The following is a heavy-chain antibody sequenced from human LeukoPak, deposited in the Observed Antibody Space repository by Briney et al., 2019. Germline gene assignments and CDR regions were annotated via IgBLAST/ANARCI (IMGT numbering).Heavy chain of an antibody. V-gene: IGHV3-21*01. CDR1: GFTFSSYS. Sequence: GGSLRLSCAAYGFTFSSYSMNWVRQAPGKGLEWVSSISSSSSYIYYADSVKGRFTISRDNAKNSLYLQMNSLRAEDTAVYYCARDRVRYCSSTSCYGYYYGMDVWGQGTTVTVSS. D-gene: IGHD2-2*01. CDR3: ARDRVRYCSSTSCYGYYYGMDV. CDR2: ISSSSSYI. J-gene: IGHJ6*02.